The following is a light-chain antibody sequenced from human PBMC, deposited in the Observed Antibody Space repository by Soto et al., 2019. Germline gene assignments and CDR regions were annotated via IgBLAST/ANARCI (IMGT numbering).Light chain of an antibody. J-gene: IGKJ4*02. CDR3: QQLNSYPLT. CDR1: QGINNF. Sequence: IQLTQSPSSLSASVGDRVIITCRARQGINNFLAWYQQNPGKAPKLLIYAASTLQTGVPSRFGGSGSGTYFTLTLSSLQPEDFATYYCQQLNSYPLTCGGGTNVEIK. V-gene: IGKV1-9*01. CDR2: AAS.